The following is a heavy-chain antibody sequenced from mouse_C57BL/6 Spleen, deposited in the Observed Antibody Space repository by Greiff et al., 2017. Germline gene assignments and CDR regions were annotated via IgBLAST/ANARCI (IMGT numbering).Heavy chain of an antibody. CDR1: GYTFTDYE. CDR3: TRSGTAQAWVAY. CDR2: IDPETGGT. D-gene: IGHD3-2*02. V-gene: IGHV1-15*01. J-gene: IGHJ3*01. Sequence: QVQLQQPGAELVRPGASVTLSCKASGYTFTDYEMHWVKQTPVHGLEWIGAIDPETGGTAYNQKFKGKAILTADTSSSTAYMRLRSLTSEASADYYWTRSGTAQAWVAYWGQGTLVTVSA.